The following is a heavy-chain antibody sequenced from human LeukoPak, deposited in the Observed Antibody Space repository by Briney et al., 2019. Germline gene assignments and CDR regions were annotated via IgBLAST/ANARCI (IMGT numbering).Heavy chain of an antibody. CDR1: GGSFSGYY. CDR2: INHSGTT. J-gene: IGHJ3*02. V-gene: IGHV4-34*01. CDR3: ARFPCSGDSCYSGIRAFDI. Sequence: SETLSLTCAVYGGSFSGYYWNWIRQSPGKGLEWIGEINHSGTTNYIASLKSRATISVDTSKKQFYLKLSSVTAADTAVYYCARFPCSGDSCYSGIRAFDIWGQGTMVTVSS. D-gene: IGHD2-15*01.